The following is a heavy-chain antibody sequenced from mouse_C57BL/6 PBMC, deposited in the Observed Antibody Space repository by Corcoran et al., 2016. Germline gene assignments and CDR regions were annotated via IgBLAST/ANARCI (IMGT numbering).Heavy chain of an antibody. CDR3: AKNPYDYDEGGYAMDY. Sequence: DVQLQESGPGLVKPSQSLSLTCSVTGYSITSGYYWNWIRQFPGNKLEWMGYISYDGSNNYNPSLKNRISITRDTSKNQFFLKLNSVTTEDTATYYCAKNPYDYDEGGYAMDYWGQGTSVTVSS. J-gene: IGHJ4*01. V-gene: IGHV3-6*01. CDR2: ISYDGSN. D-gene: IGHD2-4*01. CDR1: GYSITSGYY.